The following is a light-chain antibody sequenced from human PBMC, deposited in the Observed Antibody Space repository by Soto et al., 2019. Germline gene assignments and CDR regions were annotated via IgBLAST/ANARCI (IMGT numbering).Light chain of an antibody. Sequence: DIQMTQSPSTLSGSVGDRVTITCRASQSISGWLAWYQQKPGKAPKFLIYDVSNLESGVPLSFRGSGSGTEFTLTISSLKSQDIAVYYCQQYNNWHTITFGQGTRLEIK. J-gene: IGKJ5*01. CDR2: DVS. CDR3: QQYNNWHTIT. V-gene: IGKV1-5*01. CDR1: QSISGW.